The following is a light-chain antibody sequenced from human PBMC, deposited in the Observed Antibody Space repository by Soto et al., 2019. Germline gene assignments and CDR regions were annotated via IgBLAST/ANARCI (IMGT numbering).Light chain of an antibody. CDR1: SSNIGSNY. J-gene: IGLJ2*01. CDR3: AAWDDSLSGVV. CDR2: RNN. V-gene: IGLV1-47*01. Sequence: QSVLTQPPSASGTPGQRVTISCSGSSSNIGSNYVYWYQQLPGTAPKLLIYRNNQRPSGVPDRFSVSKSGTSASLAISGLRSEDEADYYCAAWDDSLSGVVFGGGTQLPVL.